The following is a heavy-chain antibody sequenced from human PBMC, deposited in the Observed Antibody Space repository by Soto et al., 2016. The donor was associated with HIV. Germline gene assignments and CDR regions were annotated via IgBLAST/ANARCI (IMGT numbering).Heavy chain of an antibody. CDR1: GFTFSNAW. CDR2: IKSKTDGGTT. CDR3: TTGLIVGAVDAFDI. D-gene: IGHD1-26*01. J-gene: IGHJ3*02. Sequence: EVQLVESGGGLVKPGGSLRLSCAASGFTFSNAWMSWVRQAPGKGLEWVGRIKSKTDGGTTDYAAPVKGRFTISRDDSKNTLYLQMNSLKTEDTAVYYCTTGLIVGAVDAFDIWGQGTMVTVSS. V-gene: IGHV3-15*01.